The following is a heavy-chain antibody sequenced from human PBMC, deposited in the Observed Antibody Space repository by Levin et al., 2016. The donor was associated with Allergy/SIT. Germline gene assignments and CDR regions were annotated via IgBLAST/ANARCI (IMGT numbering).Heavy chain of an antibody. J-gene: IGHJ4*02. V-gene: IGHV1-2*02. Sequence: WVRQAPGQGLEWMGWINPYGGDTNYAQKFQGRVTMTRDTSISTAYMELSRLTSDDTAMYYCARDLGYCSGGTCYSGFDYWGQGTLVTVSS. CDR2: INPYGGDT. D-gene: IGHD2-15*01. CDR3: ARDLGYCSGGTCYSGFDY.